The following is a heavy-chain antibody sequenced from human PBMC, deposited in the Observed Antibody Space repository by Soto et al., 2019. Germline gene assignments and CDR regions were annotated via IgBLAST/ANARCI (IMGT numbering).Heavy chain of an antibody. V-gene: IGHV1-58*01. CDR3: ATAGSLNSGSYLDAFDI. Sequence: SVKVSCKASGFTFTSSAVQWVRQARGQRLEWIGWIVVGSGNTNYAQKFQGRVTITRDMSTSTAYMELSSLRSEDTAVYYCATAGSLNSGSYLDAFDIWGQGTMVTVSS. CDR1: GFTFTSSA. D-gene: IGHD1-26*01. CDR2: IVVGSGNT. J-gene: IGHJ3*02.